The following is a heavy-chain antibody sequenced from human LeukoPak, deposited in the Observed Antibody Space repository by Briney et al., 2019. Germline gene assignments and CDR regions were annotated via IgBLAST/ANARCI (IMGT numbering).Heavy chain of an antibody. CDR2: IYYSGST. CDR3: ARYSSSWEGGFDY. J-gene: IGHJ4*02. V-gene: IGHV4-59*01. CDR1: GGSISSYY. D-gene: IGHD6-13*01. Sequence: PSETLSLTCTVSGGSISSYYWSWIRQPPGKGLEWIGYIYYSGSTNYNPSLKSRVTISVDTSKNQFSLKLSSVTAADTAMYYCARYSSSWEGGFDYWGQGTLVTVSS.